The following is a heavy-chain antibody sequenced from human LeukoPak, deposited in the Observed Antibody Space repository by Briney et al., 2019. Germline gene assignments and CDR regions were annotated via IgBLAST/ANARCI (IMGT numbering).Heavy chain of an antibody. Sequence: PSETLSLTCTVSGGSISSHYWSWIRQPPGKGLGWIGYFYYSGSTNYNPSLKSRVTISVDTSKNQFSLKLSSVTAADTAVYYCARVRLFGVVPSTSNYYMDVWGKGTTVTVSS. D-gene: IGHD3-3*01. CDR1: GGSISSHY. V-gene: IGHV4-59*11. CDR2: FYYSGST. CDR3: ARVRLFGVVPSTSNYYMDV. J-gene: IGHJ6*03.